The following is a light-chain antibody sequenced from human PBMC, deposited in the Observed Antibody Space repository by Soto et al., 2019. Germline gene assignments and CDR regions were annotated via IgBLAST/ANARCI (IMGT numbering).Light chain of an antibody. CDR2: DAS. Sequence: DIRVTQSPPTLSASVGDRVTISCRASQTITTWMAWYQQKPGKDPKLLVYDASTLQSGVATRFSGSGSGTEFTLIISGLQPEDSATYYCQQYTNTNNPWMFGQGTKVDIK. V-gene: IGKV1-5*01. CDR1: QTITTW. CDR3: QQYTNTNNPWM. J-gene: IGKJ1*01.